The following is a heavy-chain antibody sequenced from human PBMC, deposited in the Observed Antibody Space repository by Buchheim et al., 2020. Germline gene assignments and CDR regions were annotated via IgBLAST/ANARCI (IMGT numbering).Heavy chain of an antibody. D-gene: IGHD3-10*01. J-gene: IGHJ4*02. V-gene: IGHV3-66*02. CDR3: ARGSPQYGSGSIDY. Sequence: EVRLLESGGGLVQPGGSLRLSCEASGFTVSDNYVTWVRQAPGRGLEWVSVIYAGGGTYYADSVKGRFTISRDNSKNTLYLQMSSLRREDTAVYYCARGSPQYGSGSIDYWGQGTL. CDR2: IYAGGGT. CDR1: GFTVSDNY.